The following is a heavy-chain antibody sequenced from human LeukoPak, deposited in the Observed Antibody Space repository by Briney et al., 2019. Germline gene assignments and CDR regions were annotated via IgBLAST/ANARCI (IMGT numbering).Heavy chain of an antibody. CDR1: GGSFSGYY. CDR3: ARGAGEGFDY. V-gene: IGHV4-59*01. D-gene: IGHD1-26*01. J-gene: IGHJ4*02. CDR2: IYYSGST. Sequence: SETLSLTCAVYGGSFSGYYWSWIRQPPGKGLEWIGYIYYSGSTNYNPSLKSRVTISVDTSKNQFSLKLSSVTAADTAVYYCARGAGEGFDYWGQGTLVTVSS.